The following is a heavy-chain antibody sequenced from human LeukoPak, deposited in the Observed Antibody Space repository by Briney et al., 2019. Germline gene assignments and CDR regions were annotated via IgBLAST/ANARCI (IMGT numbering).Heavy chain of an antibody. CDR3: ARGQLADIY. CDR2: IKPDGSEK. Sequence: GGSLRLSCAASGFTFNSYGMHWVRQTPGKGLEWVAKIKPDGSEKSYVDSVKGRFTISRDNAKTSVCLQMNSLRVEDTAVYYCARGQLADIYWGQGALVTVSS. CDR1: GFTFNSYG. J-gene: IGHJ4*02. D-gene: IGHD2-2*01. V-gene: IGHV3-7*01.